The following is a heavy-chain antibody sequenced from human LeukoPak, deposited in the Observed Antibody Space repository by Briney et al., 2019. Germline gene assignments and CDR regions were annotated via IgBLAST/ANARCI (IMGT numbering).Heavy chain of an antibody. CDR1: GFTFDDYA. J-gene: IGHJ4*02. CDR2: IKQDGSEK. Sequence: PGRSLRLSCAASGFTFDDYAMHWVRQAPGKGLEWVANIKQDGSEKYYVDSVKGRFTISRDNPKNSLYLQMNSLRAEDTAVYYCARYPFDYWGQGTLVTVSS. V-gene: IGHV3-7*01. CDR3: ARYPFDY.